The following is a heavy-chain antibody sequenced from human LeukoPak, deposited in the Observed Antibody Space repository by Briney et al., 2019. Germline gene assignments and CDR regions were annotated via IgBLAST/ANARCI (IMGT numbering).Heavy chain of an antibody. J-gene: IGHJ4*02. D-gene: IGHD3-10*01. CDR3: ANPGRVSGSYNPFDY. Sequence: GSLRFSCAASGLTFSSYVMSWVRQTPGKGLEWVSAISGSGDTTSYADSEKGRFTISRDNSKNTPYLQMNSLRAEDTAVYYCANPGRVSGSYNPFDYWGQGTLVTVSS. CDR1: GLTFSSYV. V-gene: IGHV3-23*01. CDR2: ISGSGDTT.